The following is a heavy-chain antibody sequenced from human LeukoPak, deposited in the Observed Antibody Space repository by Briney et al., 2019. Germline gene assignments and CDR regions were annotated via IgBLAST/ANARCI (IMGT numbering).Heavy chain of an antibody. CDR3: ARRVLGCSGGSCYHPFDY. Sequence: PSETLSLTCTVSGGSISSSSYYWGWIRQPPGKGLEWIGSIYYSGSTYYNPSLKSRVTISVDTSKNQFSLKLSSVTAADTAVYYCARRVLGCSGGSCYHPFDYWGQGTLVTVSS. D-gene: IGHD2-15*01. CDR1: GGSISSSSYY. J-gene: IGHJ4*02. V-gene: IGHV4-39*01. CDR2: IYYSGST.